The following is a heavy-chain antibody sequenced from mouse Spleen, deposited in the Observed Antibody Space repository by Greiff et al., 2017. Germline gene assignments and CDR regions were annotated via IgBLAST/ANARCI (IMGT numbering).Heavy chain of an antibody. CDR1: GFTFSSYG. CDR2: ISGGGSYT. CDR3: ARHAQISYYYGSSYGFAY. Sequence: EVKLVESGGGLVKPGGSLKLSCAASGFTFSSYGMSWVRQTPEKRLEWVATISGGGSYTYYPDSVKGRFTISRDNAKNNLYLQMSSLRSEDTALYYCARHAQISYYYGSSYGFAYWGQGTLVTVSA. J-gene: IGHJ3*01. V-gene: IGHV5-9-2*01. D-gene: IGHD1-1*01.